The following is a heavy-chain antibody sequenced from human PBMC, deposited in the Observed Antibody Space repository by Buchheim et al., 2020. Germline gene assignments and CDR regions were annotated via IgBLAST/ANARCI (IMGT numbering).Heavy chain of an antibody. V-gene: IGHV4-38-2*02. D-gene: IGHD3-16*02. CDR2: IYHSGST. CDR3: ARGVMITFGGVIVNEGNDAFDI. CDR1: GYSISSGYY. J-gene: IGHJ3*02. Sequence: QVQLQESGPGLVKPSETLSLTCTVSGYSISSGYYWGWIRQPPGKGLEWIGSIYHSGSTYYNPSLKSRVPISVDTSKNQFSLKLSSVTAADTAVYYCARGVMITFGGVIVNEGNDAFDIWGQGT.